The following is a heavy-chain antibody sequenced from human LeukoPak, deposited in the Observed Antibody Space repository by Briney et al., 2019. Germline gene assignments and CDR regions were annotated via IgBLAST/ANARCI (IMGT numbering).Heavy chain of an antibody. CDR1: GFTFSTYG. CDR3: AKVGAADAFDI. Sequence: GRSLRLSCAASGFTFSTYGMHCVRQSPGKGLEWGTFISYDGSNKFYAGSVKGRFTISRHNSKNTLYVQMNSLRAEDTAVYYCAKVGAADAFDIWGQGTMVTVSS. D-gene: IGHD1-26*01. V-gene: IGHV3-30*18. J-gene: IGHJ3*02. CDR2: ISYDGSNK.